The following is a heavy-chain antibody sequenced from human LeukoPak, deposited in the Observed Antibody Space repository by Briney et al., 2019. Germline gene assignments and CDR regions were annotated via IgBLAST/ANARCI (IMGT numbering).Heavy chain of an antibody. CDR2: ISYGGSNK. V-gene: IGHV3-30-3*01. CDR1: GFTFSSYA. CDR3: ASPKSGSPFAPFDI. Sequence: GSLRLSCAASGFTFSSYAMHWVRQAPGKGLEGVAVISYGGSNKYYADSVKGRFTISRDNSKNTLYLQMNSLRAEDTAVYYCASPKSGSPFAPFDIWGQGTMVTVSS. D-gene: IGHD1-26*01. J-gene: IGHJ3*02.